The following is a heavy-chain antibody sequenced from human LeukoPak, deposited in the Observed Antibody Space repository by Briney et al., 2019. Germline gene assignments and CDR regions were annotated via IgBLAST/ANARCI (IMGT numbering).Heavy chain of an antibody. J-gene: IGHJ6*03. V-gene: IGHV1-69*13. D-gene: IGHD2-8*01. CDR2: IIPIFGTA. CDR3: ARGHRDQWYDYYYMDV. Sequence: GASVKVSCKASGGTFSSYAISWVRQAPGQGLEWMGGIIPIFGTANYAQKFQGRVTITADESTSTAYMELSSLRSEDTAVYYCARGHRDQWYDYYYMDVWGKGTTVTISS. CDR1: GGTFSSYA.